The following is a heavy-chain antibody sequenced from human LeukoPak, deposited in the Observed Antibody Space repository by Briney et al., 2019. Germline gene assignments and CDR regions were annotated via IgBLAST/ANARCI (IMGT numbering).Heavy chain of an antibody. CDR3: ARPGPNGGNYYYYGMDV. V-gene: IGHV4-31*03. D-gene: IGHD4-23*01. Sequence: PSQTLSLTCTVSGGSISSGGYYWSWLRQHPGTGLEWIGYIYYSGSTYYNPSLKSRVTISVDTSKNQFSLKLSSVTAADTAVYYCARPGPNGGNYYYYGMDVWGQGTTVTVSS. CDR2: IYYSGST. CDR1: GGSISSGGYY. J-gene: IGHJ6*02.